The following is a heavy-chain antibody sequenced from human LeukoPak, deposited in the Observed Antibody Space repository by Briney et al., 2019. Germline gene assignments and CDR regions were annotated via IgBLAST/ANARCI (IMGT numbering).Heavy chain of an antibody. J-gene: IGHJ4*02. Sequence: GGSLRFSCAASGFTFDNYAMSWVRQTPGKGLEWVSAIGGSGEDTSYADSVKGRFTVSRDNSKSTLYLQMNSLRAEDTAVYYCAKHRDYIWGSYRQTYFDSWGQGTLVTVSS. V-gene: IGHV3-23*01. D-gene: IGHD3-16*02. CDR1: GFTFDNYA. CDR2: IGGSGEDT. CDR3: AKHRDYIWGSYRQTYFDS.